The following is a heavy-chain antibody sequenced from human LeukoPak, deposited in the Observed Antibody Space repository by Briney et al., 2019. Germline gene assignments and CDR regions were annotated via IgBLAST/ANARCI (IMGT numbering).Heavy chain of an antibody. J-gene: IGHJ3*02. D-gene: IGHD2-2*01. V-gene: IGHV4-59*01. Sequence: PSETLSLTCSVSGGSMSTYYWSWIRQPPGKGLEWIGYIYDSGSTGYNPSLKSQVTISADTSKNQFSLKLSSVSAADTAIYYCARSRRPTAMYAFDIWVQGTMVTVSS. CDR1: GGSMSTYY. CDR3: ARSRRPTAMYAFDI. CDR2: IYDSGST.